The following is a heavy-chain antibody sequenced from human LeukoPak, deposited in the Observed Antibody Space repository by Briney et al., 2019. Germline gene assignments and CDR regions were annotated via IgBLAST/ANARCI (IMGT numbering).Heavy chain of an antibody. Sequence: GGSLRLSCAAAGFTFDTYTMNWVRQAPGKGPEWVALISSSSNFKLHADSVKGRFTISRDNARNSLYLQMSSLTAEDTAVYYCARDLIGYCRGDTCYSGLDYWGQGIPVTVSS. CDR2: ISSSSNFK. D-gene: IGHD2-15*01. CDR1: GFTFDTYT. J-gene: IGHJ4*02. V-gene: IGHV3-21*01. CDR3: ARDLIGYCRGDTCYSGLDY.